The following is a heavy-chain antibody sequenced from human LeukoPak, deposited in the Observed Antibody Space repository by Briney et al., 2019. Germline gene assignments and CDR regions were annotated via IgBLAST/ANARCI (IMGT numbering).Heavy chain of an antibody. CDR1: GFAFSRYG. Sequence: GGSLRLSCAASGFAFSRYGMHWVRQAPGKGLEWVAFIPYDGSNKYYADSMKGRFTISRDNSKNTLYLQMNSLRDEDTAVYYCAKGVGGSANYYCMDVWGKGTTVTVSS. CDR2: IPYDGSNK. CDR3: AKGVGGSANYYCMDV. J-gene: IGHJ6*03. D-gene: IGHD3-10*01. V-gene: IGHV3-30*02.